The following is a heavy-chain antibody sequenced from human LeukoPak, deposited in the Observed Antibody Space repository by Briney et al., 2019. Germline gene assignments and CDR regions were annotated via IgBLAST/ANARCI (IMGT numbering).Heavy chain of an antibody. CDR3: ARLGDTAMVVNWFDP. Sequence: GGSLRLSCAASGFTFDDYGMSWVRQSPGKGLEWVSGINRNGGSTGYADSVKGRFTISRDDAKNSLYLQMNSLRAEDTAVYYCARLGDTAMVVNWFDPWGQGTLVTVSS. V-gene: IGHV3-20*04. D-gene: IGHD5-18*01. CDR1: GFTFDDYG. J-gene: IGHJ5*02. CDR2: INRNGGST.